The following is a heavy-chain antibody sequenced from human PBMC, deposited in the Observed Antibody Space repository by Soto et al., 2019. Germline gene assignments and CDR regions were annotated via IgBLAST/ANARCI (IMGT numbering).Heavy chain of an antibody. J-gene: IGHJ4*02. V-gene: IGHV2-26*01. CDR2: IFSTDEE. CDR1: GLSFNNVRVG. D-gene: IGHD3-3*01. Sequence: SGPTLVNPTETLTLACTVSGLSFNNVRVGVAWIRQPPGKALEWLAHIFSTDEESYSTSLKSRLTISKDTFKSQVVLTMTNMDPVDTATYYCARIMTEDDCWSGYPLEYYLDYWGQGNLVTGS. CDR3: ARIMTEDDCWSGYPLEYYLDY.